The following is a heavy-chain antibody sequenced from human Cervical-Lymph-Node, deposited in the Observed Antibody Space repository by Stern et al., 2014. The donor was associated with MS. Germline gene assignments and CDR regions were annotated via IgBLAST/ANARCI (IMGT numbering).Heavy chain of an antibody. D-gene: IGHD1-26*01. J-gene: IGHJ4*02. CDR2: INGYNGKI. CDR3: ARDRGLVGNTTDDY. CDR1: GFTFTNHG. V-gene: IGHV1-18*01. Sequence: VHLVESGAEVKKPGASVKVSCKASGFTFTNHGISWVRQAPGHGLEWMGWINGYNGKIDFDKKFPGRLIMTTETSTSTASLALRGLGFDDTAVYYCARDRGLVGNTTDDYWGQGTLVTVSS.